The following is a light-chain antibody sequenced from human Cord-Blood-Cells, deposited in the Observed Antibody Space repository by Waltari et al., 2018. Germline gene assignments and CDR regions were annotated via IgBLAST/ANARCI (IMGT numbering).Light chain of an antibody. V-gene: IGKV1-39*01. CDR2: AAS. J-gene: IGKJ4*01. CDR1: QSISSY. Sequence: DIQMTQSPSSLSASVGERANINCRSSQSISSYLNWYQQKPGKAPNLLMDAASSLQSGVPSRFSGSGSATDYTLTISSLQPEDFATYYCQQSYSTPLTFGGGTKVEIK. CDR3: QQSYSTPLT.